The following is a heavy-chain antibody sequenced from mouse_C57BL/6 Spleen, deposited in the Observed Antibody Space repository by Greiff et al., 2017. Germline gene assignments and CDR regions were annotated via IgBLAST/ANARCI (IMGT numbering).Heavy chain of an antibody. CDR1: GYTFTSYW. CDR3: TSLDYYGSSYYFDY. CDR2: IYPGSGST. J-gene: IGHJ2*01. Sequence: QVQLQQSGAELVKPGASVKMSCKASGYTFTSYWITWVKQRPGQGLEWIGDIYPGSGSTNYNEKFTSKATLTVYTSSSTAYMHLSSLPSEDSAIYSCTSLDYYGSSYYFDYWGKGTTLTVSS. V-gene: IGHV1-55*01. D-gene: IGHD1-1*01.